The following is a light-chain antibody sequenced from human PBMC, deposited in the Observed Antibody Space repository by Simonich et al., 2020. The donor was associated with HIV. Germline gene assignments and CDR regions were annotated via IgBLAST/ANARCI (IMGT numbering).Light chain of an antibody. CDR2: DAY. J-gene: IGKJ4*01. V-gene: IGKV1-27*01. Sequence: DIQMTQSPSSLSASVGDRVTITCRASQGISTYLAWYQQKPGKVPKLLIYDAYTLQSWVPSRFSGSGSGTYFTLTSSGLQPEDVATYYCQKYSRAPPLTFGGGTKVEIK. CDR3: QKYSRAPPLT. CDR1: QGISTY.